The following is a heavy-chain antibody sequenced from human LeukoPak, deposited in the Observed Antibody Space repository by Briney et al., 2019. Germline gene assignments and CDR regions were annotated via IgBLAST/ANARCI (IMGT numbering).Heavy chain of an antibody. CDR2: IYYSGST. D-gene: IGHD2-15*01. CDR1: GGSFSSYY. CDR3: ARVLPYCSGGSCYPECFENDAFDI. J-gene: IGHJ3*02. V-gene: IGHV4-59*01. Sequence: SETLSLTCTVSGGSFSSYYWSWIRQPPGKGLEWIGYIYYSGSTNYNPSLKSQVTISVHTPKNQFSLKLSSVTAEDTDVYYCARVLPYCSGGSCYPECFENDAFDIWGQGTRVTVSP.